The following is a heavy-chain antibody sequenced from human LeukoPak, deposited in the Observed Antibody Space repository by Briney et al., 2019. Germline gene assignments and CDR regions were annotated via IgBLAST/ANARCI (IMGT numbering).Heavy chain of an antibody. V-gene: IGHV3-30*02. CDR3: AKDLSGGYHSYYFDF. Sequence: PGGSLRLSCAASGFSFSSYGMHWVRQAPGKGLEWVAFIRFDGSNYYYTDSVKGRFTISRDNSKNTLYLQMNSLSKEDTAVYFCAKDLSGGYHSYYFDFWGQGTPVTVSS. CDR2: IRFDGSNY. J-gene: IGHJ4*02. CDR1: GFSFSSYG. D-gene: IGHD5-18*01.